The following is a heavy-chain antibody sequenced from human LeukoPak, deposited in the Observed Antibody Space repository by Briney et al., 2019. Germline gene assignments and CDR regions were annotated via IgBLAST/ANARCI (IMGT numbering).Heavy chain of an antibody. D-gene: IGHD6-13*01. CDR3: ARVGSWSFDF. J-gene: IGHJ4*02. Sequence: SETPSLTCTVSGGSISTYYWSWIRQPPGKGLEWIGYSYYSGSTNSNPSLKSRVTISVDTSKNQFSLKLSSVTAADTAVYYCARVGSWSFDFWGQGTPVTVSS. CDR1: GGSISTYY. CDR2: SYYSGST. V-gene: IGHV4-59*01.